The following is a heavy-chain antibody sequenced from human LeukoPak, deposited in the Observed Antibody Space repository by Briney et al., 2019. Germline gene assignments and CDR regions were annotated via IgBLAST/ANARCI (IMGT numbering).Heavy chain of an antibody. J-gene: IGHJ4*02. CDR1: AGSFSGYY. CDR3: ARGEQLVAVFDY. Sequence: KPSETLSLTRAVYAGSFSGYYWSWIRQPPGKGLEWIGEINHSGSTNYNPSLKSRVTISVDTSKNQFSLKLSSVTAADTAVYYCARGEQLVAVFDYWGQGTLVTVSS. D-gene: IGHD6-6*01. V-gene: IGHV4-34*01. CDR2: INHSGST.